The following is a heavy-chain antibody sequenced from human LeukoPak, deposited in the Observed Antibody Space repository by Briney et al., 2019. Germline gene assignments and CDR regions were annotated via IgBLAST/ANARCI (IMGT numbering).Heavy chain of an antibody. Sequence: PSETLSLTCTVSGGSISSSSYYWGWIRQPPGKGLEWIGSIYYSGSTYYNPSLKSRVTISVDTSKNQFSLKVTSATAADTAVYYCARSPIPAAGTSRFDPWGQGTLVTVSS. J-gene: IGHJ5*02. D-gene: IGHD6-13*01. CDR2: IYYSGST. V-gene: IGHV4-39*07. CDR3: ARSPIPAAGTSRFDP. CDR1: GGSISSSSYY.